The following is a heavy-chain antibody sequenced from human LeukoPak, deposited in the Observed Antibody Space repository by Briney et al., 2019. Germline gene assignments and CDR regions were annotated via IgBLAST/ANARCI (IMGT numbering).Heavy chain of an antibody. Sequence: PSETLSLTCTVSGGSISSSSYYWGWIRQPPGKGLEWIGSIYYSGSTYYNPSLKSRVTISVDTSKNQFSLKLSSVTAADTAVYYCARAGRKGSYFDHWGQGTLVTVSS. CDR3: ARAGRKGSYFDH. V-gene: IGHV4-39*07. CDR1: GGSISSSSYY. D-gene: IGHD3-10*01. CDR2: IYYSGST. J-gene: IGHJ4*02.